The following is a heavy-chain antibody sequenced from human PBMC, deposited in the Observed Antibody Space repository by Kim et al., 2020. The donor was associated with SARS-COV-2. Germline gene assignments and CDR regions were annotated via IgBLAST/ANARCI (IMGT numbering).Heavy chain of an antibody. D-gene: IGHD1-20*01. CDR3: ALITGTTLDGDY. CDR1: GGSFSGYY. J-gene: IGHJ4*02. Sequence: SETLSLTCAVSGGSFSGYYWSWIRQPPGKGLEWIGEINHSGSTNYNPSLKSRVTISVDTSKNQFSLKLSSVTAADTAVYYCALITGTTLDGDYWGQGTLVTVSP. V-gene: IGHV4-34*01. CDR2: INHSGST.